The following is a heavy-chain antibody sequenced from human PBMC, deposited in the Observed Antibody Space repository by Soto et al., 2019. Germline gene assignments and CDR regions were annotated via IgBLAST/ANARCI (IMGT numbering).Heavy chain of an antibody. CDR3: AKDRLGGNFDY. CDR2: ISGTGGST. CDR1: GYTFNNSA. J-gene: IGHJ4*02. V-gene: IGHV3-23*01. Sequence: GGSLRLSCSASGYTFNNSAMNGVRQAPGKGLEWVATISGTGGSTYYADSVKGRFTISRDNSKNTLYLQMNSLRVEDTAVYYCAKDRLGGNFDYWGQGTQVTVSS.